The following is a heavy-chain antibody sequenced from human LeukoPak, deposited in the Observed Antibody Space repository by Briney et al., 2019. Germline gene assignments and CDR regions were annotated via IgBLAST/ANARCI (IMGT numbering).Heavy chain of an antibody. J-gene: IGHJ4*02. CDR1: GFTFNSYA. CDR3: AKGSRGNYDY. V-gene: IGHV3-23*01. CDR2: ITDSGIST. Sequence: QAGGSLRLSCAASGFTFNSYAMAWVRQAPEKGLEWVSSITDSGISTYYADSAKGRFTISRDNSKSTLFLQMNSLRAEDTAVYYCAKGSRGNYDYWGQGTLVTVSS. D-gene: IGHD1-26*01.